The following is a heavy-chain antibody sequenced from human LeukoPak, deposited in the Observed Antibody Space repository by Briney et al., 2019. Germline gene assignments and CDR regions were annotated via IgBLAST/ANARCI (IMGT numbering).Heavy chain of an antibody. J-gene: IGHJ4*02. CDR3: ARDHCTNGVCYWYYFDY. CDR1: GFTFGSYG. CDR2: ISYDGSNK. Sequence: PGGSLRLSCAASGFTFGSYGMHWVRQAPGKGLEWVAVISYDGSNKYYADSVKGRFTISRDNSKNTLYLQMNSLRAEDTAVYYCARDHCTNGVCYWYYFDYWGQGTLVTVSS. V-gene: IGHV3-30*19. D-gene: IGHD2-8*01.